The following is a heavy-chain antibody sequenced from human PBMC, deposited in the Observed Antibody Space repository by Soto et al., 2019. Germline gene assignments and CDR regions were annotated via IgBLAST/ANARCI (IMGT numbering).Heavy chain of an antibody. Sequence: ASVKVSCKASGYTFTSYGISWVRQAPGQGLEWMGWISAYNGNTNYAQKLQGRLTMTTDTSTTTAYMELRSLRSDDTAVYYCARDPYHVLMVNAPNLYGMDVWGQGTTVTVSS. D-gene: IGHD2-8*01. CDR1: GYTFTSYG. CDR3: ARDPYHVLMVNAPNLYGMDV. J-gene: IGHJ6*02. CDR2: ISAYNGNT. V-gene: IGHV1-18*01.